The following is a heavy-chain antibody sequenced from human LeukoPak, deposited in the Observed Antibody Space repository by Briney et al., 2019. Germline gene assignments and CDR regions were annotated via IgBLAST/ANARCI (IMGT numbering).Heavy chain of an antibody. D-gene: IGHD3-10*01. CDR2: ISGSGGST. CDR1: GFTFSSYA. Sequence: GGSLRLSCAASGFTFSSYAMSWVRQAPGKGLEWVSAISGSGGSTYYADSVKGRFTISRDNSKNTLYLQMNSLRAEDTAVYYCAKFVNYGNYYYYYYIDVWGKGTTVTVSS. CDR3: AKFVNYGNYYYYYYIDV. V-gene: IGHV3-23*01. J-gene: IGHJ6*03.